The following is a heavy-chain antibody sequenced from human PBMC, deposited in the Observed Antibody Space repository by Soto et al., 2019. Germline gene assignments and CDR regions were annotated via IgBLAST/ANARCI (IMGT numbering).Heavy chain of an antibody. J-gene: IGHJ6*02. CDR3: ARGGRDYYGSGSYYKGGYYYGMDV. V-gene: IGHV4-59*01. CDR1: GGSISSYY. CDR2: IYYSGST. D-gene: IGHD3-10*01. Sequence: SETLSLTCTVSGGSISSYYWSWIRQPPGKGLEWIGYIYYSGSTNYNPSLKSRVTISVDTSKNQFSLKLSFVTAADTAVYYCARGGRDYYGSGSYYKGGYYYGMDVWGQGTTVTVSS.